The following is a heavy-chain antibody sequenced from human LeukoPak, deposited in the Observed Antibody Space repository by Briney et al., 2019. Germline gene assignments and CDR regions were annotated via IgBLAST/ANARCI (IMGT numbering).Heavy chain of an antibody. Sequence: GGSLRLSCAASGFTFDDYGLTWVRQAPGKGLEWVSGINWNGVSTGYADSVKGRFTISRDNAENSLYLQMNSLRAEDTAVYSCARFISSSWYFDYWGQGTLVTVSS. D-gene: IGHD6-13*01. CDR2: INWNGVST. CDR3: ARFISSSWYFDY. V-gene: IGHV3-20*04. CDR1: GFTFDDYG. J-gene: IGHJ4*02.